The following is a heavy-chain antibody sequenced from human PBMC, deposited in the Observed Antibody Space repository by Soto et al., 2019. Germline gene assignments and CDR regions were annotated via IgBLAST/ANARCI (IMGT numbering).Heavy chain of an antibody. CDR3: ARDRDDYGSGNYYNRFDF. CDR2: IIPLFGTP. J-gene: IGHJ4*02. CDR1: GGIFSTYA. V-gene: IGHV1-69*01. Sequence: QVQLVQSGAEVKKPGSSVKVSCKASGGIFSTYAISWLRQAPGQGLEWMGGIIPLFGTPNYAQRFKGRVTITADESTSTAYMELSRLRSEDTAVYYCARDRDDYGSGNYYNRFDFWGQGTLVTVSS. D-gene: IGHD3-10*01.